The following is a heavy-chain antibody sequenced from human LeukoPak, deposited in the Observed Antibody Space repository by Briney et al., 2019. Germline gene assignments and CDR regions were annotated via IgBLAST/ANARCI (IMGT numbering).Heavy chain of an antibody. J-gene: IGHJ4*02. CDR2: IYTSGST. Sequence: SQTLSLTCTVSGGSISSGSYYWSWIRQPAGEGLEWIGRIYTSGSTNYNPSLKSRVTISVDTSKNQFSLKLSSVTAADTAVYYCAREEVGRDGYNFPDYFDYWGQGTLVTVSS. CDR1: GGSISSGSYY. CDR3: AREEVGRDGYNFPDYFDY. V-gene: IGHV4-61*02. D-gene: IGHD5-24*01.